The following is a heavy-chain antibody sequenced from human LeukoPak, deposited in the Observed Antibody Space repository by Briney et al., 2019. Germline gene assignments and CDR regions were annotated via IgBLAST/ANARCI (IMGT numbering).Heavy chain of an antibody. Sequence: SETLSLTCTVSGGSISSSSYYWGWIRQPPGKGLEWIGSIYYSGSTYYNPSLKSRVTISVDTSKNQFSLKLSSVTAADTAVYYCARVKKQQLVSDYWGQGTLVTVSS. CDR2: IYYSGST. CDR1: GGSISSSSYY. D-gene: IGHD6-13*01. V-gene: IGHV4-39*07. CDR3: ARVKKQQLVSDY. J-gene: IGHJ4*02.